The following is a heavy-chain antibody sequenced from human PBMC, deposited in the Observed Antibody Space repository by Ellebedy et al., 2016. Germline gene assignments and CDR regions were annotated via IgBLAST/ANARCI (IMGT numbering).Heavy chain of an antibody. D-gene: IGHD5-18*01. Sequence: GGSLRLSCAASGFTFSSYGMHWVRQAPGKGLEWVAVIWYDGSNKYYAGSVKGRFTISRDNSKNTLYLQMNSLRAEDTAVYYCAKVMDNHGYDIVDYWGQGTLVTVSS. J-gene: IGHJ4*02. CDR3: AKVMDNHGYDIVDY. CDR2: IWYDGSNK. CDR1: GFTFSSYG. V-gene: IGHV3-33*06.